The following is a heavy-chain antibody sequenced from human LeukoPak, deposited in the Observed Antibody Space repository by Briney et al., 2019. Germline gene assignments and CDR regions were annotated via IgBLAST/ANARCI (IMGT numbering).Heavy chain of an antibody. Sequence: KPSETLSLTCTVSGGSISSYYWSWIRQPPGKGLEWIGYIYYSGSTNYNPSLKSRVTISVDTSKNQFSLKLSSVTAADTAVYYCASTGYCSSTSCHGGWFDPWGQGTLVTVSS. CDR1: GGSISSYY. V-gene: IGHV4-59*12. CDR3: ASTGYCSSTSCHGGWFDP. J-gene: IGHJ5*02. D-gene: IGHD2-2*01. CDR2: IYYSGST.